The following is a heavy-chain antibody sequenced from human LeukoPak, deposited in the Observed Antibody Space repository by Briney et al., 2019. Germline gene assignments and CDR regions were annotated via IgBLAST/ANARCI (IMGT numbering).Heavy chain of an antibody. CDR3: ARHGGYAYAFDI. CDR1: GGSFSGYY. D-gene: IGHD1-26*01. Sequence: SETLSLTCAVYGGSFSGYYWSWIRQPPGKGLEWIGEINHSGSTNYNPSLKSRVTISVDTSKNQFSLKLSSVTAADRAVYYCARHGGYAYAFDIRGQGTTVTVSS. V-gene: IGHV4-34*01. CDR2: INHSGST. J-gene: IGHJ3*02.